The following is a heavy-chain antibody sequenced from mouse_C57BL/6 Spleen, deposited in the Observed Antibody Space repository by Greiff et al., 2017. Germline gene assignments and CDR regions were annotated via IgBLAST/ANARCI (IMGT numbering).Heavy chain of an antibody. J-gene: IGHJ2*01. CDR1: GFTFSSSA. Sequence: EVMLVESGGGLVKPGGSLKLSCAASGFTFSSSAMSWVRQTPEKRLEWVATISDGGSYNYYPDNVKGRFIISRDNAKNNMYLQMSHLKSDDKAMYYCARFHYGSSLDYWGQGTTLTVSS. D-gene: IGHD1-1*01. CDR3: ARFHYGSSLDY. CDR2: ISDGGSYN. V-gene: IGHV5-4*03.